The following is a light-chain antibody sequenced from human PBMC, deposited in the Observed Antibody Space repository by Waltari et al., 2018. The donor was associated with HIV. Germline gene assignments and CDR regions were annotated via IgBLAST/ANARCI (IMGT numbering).Light chain of an antibody. Sequence: SGRASQPFVGNFVAADQQKPGQAPRLLISGASGRATGIPGRFSGSGSGTDFTLTITTLEPEDFAVYYCQQYGSLPRTFGQGTRVEIK. CDR1: QPFVGNF. CDR2: GAS. J-gene: IGKJ1*01. V-gene: IGKV3-20*01. CDR3: QQYGSLPRT.